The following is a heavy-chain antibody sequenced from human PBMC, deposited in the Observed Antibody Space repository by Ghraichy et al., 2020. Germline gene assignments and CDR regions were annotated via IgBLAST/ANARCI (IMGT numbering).Heavy chain of an antibody. Sequence: GESLNISCAASGFTFSSYSMNWVRQAPGKGLEWVSSISSSSSYIYYADSVKGRFTISRDNAKNSLYLQMNSLRAEDTAVYYCAREFVRFLESDYYYGMDVWGQGTTVTVSS. J-gene: IGHJ6*02. CDR3: AREFVRFLESDYYYGMDV. CDR2: ISSSSSYI. CDR1: GFTFSSYS. D-gene: IGHD3-3*01. V-gene: IGHV3-21*01.